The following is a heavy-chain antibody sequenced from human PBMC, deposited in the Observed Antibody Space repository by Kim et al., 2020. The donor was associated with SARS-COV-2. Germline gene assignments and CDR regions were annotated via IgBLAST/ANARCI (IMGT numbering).Heavy chain of an antibody. J-gene: IGHJ6*02. Sequence: GGSLRLSCAASGFTVSSNYMSWVRQAPGKGLEWVSVIYSGGSTYYADSVKGRFTISRHNSKNTLYLQMNSLRAEDTAVYYCARDLHAAAGRLGMDYYYYGMVVWGQGTTVTVSS. CDR1: GFTVSSNY. D-gene: IGHD6-13*01. CDR3: ARDLHAAAGRLGMDYYYYGMVV. V-gene: IGHV3-53*04. CDR2: IYSGGST.